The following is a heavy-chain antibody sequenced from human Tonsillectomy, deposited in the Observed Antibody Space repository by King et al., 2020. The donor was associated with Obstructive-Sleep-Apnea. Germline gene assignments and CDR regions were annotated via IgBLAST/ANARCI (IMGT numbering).Heavy chain of an antibody. J-gene: IGHJ4*02. CDR2: ISWNSGTI. D-gene: IGHD3-10*01. CDR3: AKPITLVRGAMGD. Sequence: VQLVESGGGLVQPGRSLRLSCAASGVTFDDYAMHWVRQTPGKGLEWVSVISWNSGTIGYADSVKGRFTISRDNAKNSLYLQMNSLRPEDTALYYCAKPITLVRGAMGDWGQGTLVTVSS. V-gene: IGHV3-9*01. CDR1: GVTFDDYA.